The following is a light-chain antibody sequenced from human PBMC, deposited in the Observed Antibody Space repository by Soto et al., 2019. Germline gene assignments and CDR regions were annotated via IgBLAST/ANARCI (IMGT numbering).Light chain of an antibody. CDR3: QEYNSHSRYT. Sequence: DIQMTQSPSTLSASVGDRVTITCRASQSISSWLAWYQQKPGKVPKLLIYKASSLESGVPSGFSGSGSGTEFTLTISSLQPDDYATYYCQEYNSHSRYTFGQGTKLEI. V-gene: IGKV1-5*03. J-gene: IGKJ2*01. CDR2: KAS. CDR1: QSISSW.